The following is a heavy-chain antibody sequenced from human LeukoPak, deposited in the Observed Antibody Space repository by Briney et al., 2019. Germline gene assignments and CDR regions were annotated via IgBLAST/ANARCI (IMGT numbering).Heavy chain of an antibody. V-gene: IGHV3-20*04. CDR1: GFTFDDYG. CDR3: ARRESTYQNYYYFYYMDV. CDR2: INWNGGST. J-gene: IGHJ6*03. Sequence: PGGSLRLSCAASGFTFDDYGMSWVRQAPGKGLEWVSGINWNGGSTDYADSVKGRFTISRDNAKNSLYLQMNSLRAEDTALYYCARRESTYQNYYYFYYMDVWGKGTTVTASS.